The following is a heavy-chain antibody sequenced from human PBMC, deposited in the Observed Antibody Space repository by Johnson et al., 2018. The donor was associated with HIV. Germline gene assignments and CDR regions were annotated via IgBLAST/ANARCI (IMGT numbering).Heavy chain of an antibody. D-gene: IGHD6-13*01. J-gene: IGHJ3*01. CDR3: ARDGKYSSIGPDAFDV. Sequence: QVQLVESGGGLVKPGGSLRLPCAASGFTFSDYYMSWIRQAPGKGLEWVSYISSSGNTIYYADSVKGRFTISRDNAKNSLYLQMNSLRAEDTAVYFCARDGKYSSIGPDAFDVWGQGTMVTVSS. V-gene: IGHV3-11*04. CDR1: GFTFSDYY. CDR2: ISSSGNTI.